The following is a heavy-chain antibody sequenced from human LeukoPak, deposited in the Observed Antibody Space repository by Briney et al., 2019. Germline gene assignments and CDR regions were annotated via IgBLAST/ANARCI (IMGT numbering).Heavy chain of an antibody. J-gene: IGHJ6*03. Sequence: GASVKVSCKASGYTFTSYGISWVRQAPGQGLEWMGWISAYNGNTNYAQKLQGRVTMTTDTSTSTAYMELRSLRSDDTAVYYCAKDSYYYDSSGYYPHYYYYYMDVWGKGTTVTVSS. V-gene: IGHV1-18*01. CDR3: AKDSYYYDSSGYYPHYYYYYMDV. D-gene: IGHD3-22*01. CDR1: GYTFTSYG. CDR2: ISAYNGNT.